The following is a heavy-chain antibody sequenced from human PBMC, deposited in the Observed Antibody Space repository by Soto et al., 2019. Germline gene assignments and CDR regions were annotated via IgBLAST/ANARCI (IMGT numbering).Heavy chain of an antibody. V-gene: IGHV5-10-1*01. CDR1: GYSFTSYW. D-gene: IGHD5-18*01. J-gene: IGHJ6*02. CDR3: ARTYMQSRGYSYRHGGTDV. CDR2: IDPSDSYT. Sequence: EVQLVQSGAEVKKPGESLRISCKGSGYSFTSYWISWVRQMPGKGLEWMGRIDPSDSYTNYSPSFQGHVTISADKSISTAYLQWSSLKASDAAMYYCARTYMQSRGYSYRHGGTDVWGQGTTVTVSS.